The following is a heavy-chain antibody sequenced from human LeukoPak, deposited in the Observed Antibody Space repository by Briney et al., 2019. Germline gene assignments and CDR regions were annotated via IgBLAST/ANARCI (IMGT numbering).Heavy chain of an antibody. Sequence: GGSLRLSCAASGFTFDDYAMHWVRQAPGKGLEWVSLISWDGYTTYYADSVKGRFTISRDNSKNPLYLHMNSLRAEDTALYFCAKDAGFPTYYDTSGYFDYWGQGTLVTVSS. J-gene: IGHJ4*02. CDR2: ISWDGYTT. CDR3: AKDAGFPTYYDTSGYFDY. V-gene: IGHV3-43D*03. D-gene: IGHD3-22*01. CDR1: GFTFDDYA.